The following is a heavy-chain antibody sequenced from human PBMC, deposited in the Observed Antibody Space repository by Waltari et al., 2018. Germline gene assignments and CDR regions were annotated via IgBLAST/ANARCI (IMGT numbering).Heavy chain of an antibody. Sequence: QVQLQESGPGLVKPSEPLSLTCTVPGYSTSSGYYWGWIRQPPGKGLEWMGSIYQSGRTYSNPSLKSRVTISVDTSKNQFPLKLSSVTAADTAVYYCARIGVGRAFDIWGQGTMVTVSS. V-gene: IGHV4-38-2*02. CDR1: GYSTSSGYY. CDR3: ARIGVGRAFDI. J-gene: IGHJ3*02. D-gene: IGHD3-10*01. CDR2: IYQSGRT.